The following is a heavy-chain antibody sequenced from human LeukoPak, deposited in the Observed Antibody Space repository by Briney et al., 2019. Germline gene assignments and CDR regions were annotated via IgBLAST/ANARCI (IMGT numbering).Heavy chain of an antibody. V-gene: IGHV3-23*01. CDR1: GFTFSSYA. J-gene: IGHJ3*02. Sequence: GGSLRLSCAASGFTFSSYAMNWVRQAPGKGLEWVSGISGSGDRTYHADSMKGRFTTSRDNSRDTQDLQKNSMRAEDTDVYYCAKWAPLVRGVIIYNAFDIWGRGTMVTVSA. CDR3: AKWAPLVRGVIIYNAFDI. D-gene: IGHD3-10*01. CDR2: ISGSGDRT.